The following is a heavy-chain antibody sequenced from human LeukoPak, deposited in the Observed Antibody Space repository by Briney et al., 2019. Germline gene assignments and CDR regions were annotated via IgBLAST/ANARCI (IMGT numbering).Heavy chain of an antibody. Sequence: GGSLRLSCAASGFTFSNYWMSWVSQAPGKGMEWVANIKQAGSEKYYVDSVKGRFTISRDNAKNLLYLQMDSLRAEDTAVYYCARESNGWYTHFDYWGQGTLVTVSS. V-gene: IGHV3-7*05. D-gene: IGHD6-19*01. CDR1: GFTFSNYW. J-gene: IGHJ4*02. CDR2: IKQAGSEK. CDR3: ARESNGWYTHFDY.